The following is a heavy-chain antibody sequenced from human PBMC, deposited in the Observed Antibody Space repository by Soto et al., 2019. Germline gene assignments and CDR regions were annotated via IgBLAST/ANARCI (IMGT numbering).Heavy chain of an antibody. J-gene: IGHJ4*02. CDR1: VGTFSSYA. CDR2: IIPIFGTA. D-gene: IGHD2-15*01. V-gene: IGHV1-69*14. Sequence: QVQLVQSGAEVKKPGSSVKVSCNASVGTFSSYAISWVRQAPGQGLEWMGGIIPIFGTAHYAQKFQGRVTIPADKSTRTGYMELSSLRSEDTAGYYCARDRGGKGYFDYWGQGTLVTVSS. CDR3: ARDRGGKGYFDY.